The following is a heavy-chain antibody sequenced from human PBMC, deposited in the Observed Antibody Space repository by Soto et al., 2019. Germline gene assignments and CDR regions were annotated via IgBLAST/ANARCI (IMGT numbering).Heavy chain of an antibody. Sequence: ESGGGVVQPGRSLRLSCAASGFTFSSYGMHWVRQAPGKGLEWVAVISYDGSNKYYADSVKGRFTISRDNSKNTLYLQMNSLRAEDTAVYYCAKEEYWAYYYYGMDVWGQGTTVTVSS. D-gene: IGHD6-6*01. CDR2: ISYDGSNK. CDR1: GFTFSSYG. J-gene: IGHJ6*02. V-gene: IGHV3-30*18. CDR3: AKEEYWAYYYYGMDV.